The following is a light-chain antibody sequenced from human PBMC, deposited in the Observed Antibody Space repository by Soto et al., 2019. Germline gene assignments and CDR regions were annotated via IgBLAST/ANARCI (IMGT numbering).Light chain of an antibody. Sequence: EIVLTQSPGTLSLSPGERATLSCRASQSVSSSYLAWYQQKPGQAPRLLIYGASSKATGIPDRFSVSGSGTDFTLTISRLEPEDFAVYYCQQYGSSPPSTFGQGTRLEIK. CDR3: QQYGSSPPST. V-gene: IGKV3-20*01. CDR1: QSVSSSY. J-gene: IGKJ5*01. CDR2: GAS.